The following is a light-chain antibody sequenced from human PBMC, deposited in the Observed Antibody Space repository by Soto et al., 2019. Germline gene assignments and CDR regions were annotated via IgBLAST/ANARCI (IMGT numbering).Light chain of an antibody. CDR1: QSVSSY. V-gene: IGKV3-11*01. CDR2: DAS. Sequence: EIVLTQSPATLSLSPGERATLSCRASQSVSSYLAWYQQKPGQAPRLLIYDASNRATGIPARFSGSGSGTDFTLTLSSLEPEDFAVYDCQQRSNWPPLTFGGGTKVEIK. CDR3: QQRSNWPPLT. J-gene: IGKJ4*01.